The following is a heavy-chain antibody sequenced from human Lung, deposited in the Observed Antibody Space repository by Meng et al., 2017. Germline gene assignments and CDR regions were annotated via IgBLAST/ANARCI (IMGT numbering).Heavy chain of an antibody. Sequence: QQWGAGLFNPSETLSLTGVVSGGSFSDYYWSWIRQPPGKGLEWIGEINHSGSTNYNPSLESRATISVDTSQNNLSLKLSSVTAADSAVYYCARGPTTMAHDFDYWGQGTLVTVSS. J-gene: IGHJ4*02. CDR1: GGSFSDYY. CDR3: ARGPTTMAHDFDY. CDR2: INHSGST. D-gene: IGHD4-11*01. V-gene: IGHV4-34*01.